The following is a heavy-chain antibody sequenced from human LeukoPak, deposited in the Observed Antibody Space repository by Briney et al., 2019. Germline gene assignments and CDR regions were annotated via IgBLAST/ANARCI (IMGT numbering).Heavy chain of an antibody. CDR3: AKIGYSYGFDY. J-gene: IGHJ4*02. CDR1: GGSISSYY. Sequence: SETLSLTCTVSGGSISSYYWSRIRQPPGKGLEWIGYIYYSGSTNYNPSLKSRVTISVDTSKNQFSLKLSSVTAADTAVYYCAKIGYSYGFDYWGQGTLVTVSS. V-gene: IGHV4-59*08. CDR2: IYYSGST. D-gene: IGHD5-18*01.